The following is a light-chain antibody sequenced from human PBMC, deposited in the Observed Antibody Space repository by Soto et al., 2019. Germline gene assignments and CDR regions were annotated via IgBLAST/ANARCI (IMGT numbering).Light chain of an antibody. CDR3: QQYGGSPRT. V-gene: IGKV3-20*01. CDR1: QTVSSS. CDR2: GAS. J-gene: IGKJ1*01. Sequence: EIVLTQSPGTLSLSPGERATLYCSASQTVSSSLAWYQQKPGQAPRLLISGASSRAADIPDRFSGSGSGTDFTLTINRLEPEDFAVYYCQQYGGSPRTFGQGTKVDIK.